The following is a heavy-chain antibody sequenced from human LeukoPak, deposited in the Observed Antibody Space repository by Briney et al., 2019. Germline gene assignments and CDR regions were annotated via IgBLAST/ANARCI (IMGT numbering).Heavy chain of an antibody. D-gene: IGHD5-18*01. J-gene: IGHJ4*02. Sequence: ASVKVSCKASGYTFTSYDINWVRQATGQGLEWMGWMNPNSGNTGYAQKFQGRVTITRNTSISTAYMELSSLRSEDTAVYYCARGIYSYGPNYFDYWGQGTLVTVSS. CDR1: GYTFTSYD. CDR3: ARGIYSYGPNYFDY. V-gene: IGHV1-8*03. CDR2: MNPNSGNT.